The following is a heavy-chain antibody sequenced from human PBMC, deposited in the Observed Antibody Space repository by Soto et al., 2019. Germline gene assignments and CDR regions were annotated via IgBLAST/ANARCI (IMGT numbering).Heavy chain of an antibody. CDR3: ARQFGWGDYDNWFDP. Sequence: PSETLPLTCTVSGGSISSSSYYWGWIRQPPGKGLEWIGSIYYSGSTYYNPSLKSRVTISVDTSKNQFSLKLSSVTAADTAVYYCARQFGWGDYDNWFDPWGQGTLVTVSS. CDR2: IYYSGST. D-gene: IGHD4-17*01. V-gene: IGHV4-39*01. J-gene: IGHJ5*02. CDR1: GGSISSSSYY.